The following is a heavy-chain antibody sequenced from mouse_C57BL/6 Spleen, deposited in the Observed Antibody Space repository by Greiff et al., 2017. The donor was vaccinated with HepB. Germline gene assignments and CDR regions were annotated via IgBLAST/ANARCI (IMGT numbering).Heavy chain of an antibody. D-gene: IGHD4-1*01. CDR1: GFTFSDYG. Sequence: EVQRVESGGGLVKPGGSLKLSCAASGFTFSDYGMHWVRQAPEKGLEWVAYISSGSSTIYYADTVKGRFTISRDNAKNTLFLQMTSLRSEDTAMYYCARPLGRAWFAYWGQGTLVTVSA. V-gene: IGHV5-17*01. CDR2: ISSGSSTI. CDR3: ARPLGRAWFAY. J-gene: IGHJ3*01.